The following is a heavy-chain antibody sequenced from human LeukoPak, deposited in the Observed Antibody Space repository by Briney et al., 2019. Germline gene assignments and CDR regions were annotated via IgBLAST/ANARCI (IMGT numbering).Heavy chain of an antibody. Sequence: KPSETLSLTCTVSCGSISSYYWSWIRQPPGKGLEWIGYIYYSGSTNYNPSLKSRVTISVDTSKNQFSLKLSSVTAADTAVYYCARHYRAEWLPYYYYYYMDVWGKGTTVTVSS. V-gene: IGHV4-59*08. D-gene: IGHD3-3*01. CDR3: ARHYRAEWLPYYYYYYMDV. CDR1: CGSISSYY. CDR2: IYYSGST. J-gene: IGHJ6*03.